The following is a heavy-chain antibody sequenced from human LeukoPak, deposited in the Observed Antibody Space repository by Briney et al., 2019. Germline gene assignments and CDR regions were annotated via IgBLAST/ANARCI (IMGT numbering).Heavy chain of an antibody. J-gene: IGHJ1*01. CDR1: GYTFTSYG. CDR2: ISAYNGNT. CDR3: ARSRDYDSSGYFFQH. Sequence: ASVKVSCKASGYTFTSYGISWVRQAPGQGLERMGWISAYNGNTNYAQKLQGRVTMTTDTSTSTAYMELRSLRSDDTAVYYCARSRDYDSSGYFFQHWGQGTLVTVSS. D-gene: IGHD3-22*01. V-gene: IGHV1-18*01.